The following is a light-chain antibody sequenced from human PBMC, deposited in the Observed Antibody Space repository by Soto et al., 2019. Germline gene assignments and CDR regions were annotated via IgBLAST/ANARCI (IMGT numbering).Light chain of an antibody. CDR1: ESVSSN. J-gene: IGKJ1*01. Sequence: EVVMSQSPATLSVSQGERATLSCRASESVSSNLAWYQQRPGQAPRLVIYGASTRATGIPARFSGGGSGTEFTLTISSLQPDDSATYYCQQYKSYRAFGQGTKVAIK. V-gene: IGKV3-15*01. CDR2: GAS. CDR3: QQYKSYRA.